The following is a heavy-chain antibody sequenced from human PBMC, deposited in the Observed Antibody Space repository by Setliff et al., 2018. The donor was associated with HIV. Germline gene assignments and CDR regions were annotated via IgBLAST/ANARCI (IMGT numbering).Heavy chain of an antibody. J-gene: IGHJ4*02. CDR1: AYTFNSYY. CDR2: IGPSGSST. D-gene: IGHD3-16*01. CDR3: ARGKVLRGNILYY. V-gene: IGHV1-46*02. Sequence: ASVKVSCKTSAYTFNSYYMHWIRQAPGQGLEWMGLIGPSGSSTTYAQKFQGRVTMTRNTSISTAYMDLSSLRSEDTAVYYCARGKVLRGNILYYWGQGTLVTVSS.